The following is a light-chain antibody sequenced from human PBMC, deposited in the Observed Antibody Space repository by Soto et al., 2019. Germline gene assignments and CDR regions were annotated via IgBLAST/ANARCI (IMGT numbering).Light chain of an antibody. CDR3: QQSYPAPYT. J-gene: IGKJ2*01. CDR2: AAS. Sequence: DIQMTQSPSSLSASVGDRVTITCRASQSIIRYLNWYQKKPGKAPKLLIYAASSLQSGIPSRFSGGGSGTDVILTISSLQPEDFATYYCQQSYPAPYTFGQGTKLEIK. CDR1: QSIIRY. V-gene: IGKV1-39*01.